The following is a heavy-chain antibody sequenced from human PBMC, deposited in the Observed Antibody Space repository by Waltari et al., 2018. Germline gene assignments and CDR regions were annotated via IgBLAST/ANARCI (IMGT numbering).Heavy chain of an antibody. D-gene: IGHD6-13*01. Sequence: EVQLVESGGGLVKPGGSLRLSCAASGFTFSSYSMNWVRQAPGKGVEWVSSISSRSSYRYYADSVKGRFTISRDNAKNSLYLQMNSLRAEDTAVYYCASGPQLLVIAAARDYWGQGTLVTVSS. J-gene: IGHJ4*02. V-gene: IGHV3-21*01. CDR1: GFTFSSYS. CDR2: ISSRSSYR. CDR3: ASGPQLLVIAAARDY.